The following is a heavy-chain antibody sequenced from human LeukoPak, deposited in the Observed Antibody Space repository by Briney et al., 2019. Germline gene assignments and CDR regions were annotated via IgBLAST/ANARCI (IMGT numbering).Heavy chain of an antibody. CDR1: GFTFSNYG. V-gene: IGHV3-48*01. J-gene: IGHJ4*02. D-gene: IGHD2-8*01. CDR2: ISSSSSTI. Sequence: PGGSLRLSCAASGFTFSNYGMHWVRQAPGKGLEWVSYISSSSSTIYYADSVKGRFTISRDNAKNSLYLQMNSLRAEDTAVYYCARGVGYCTNGVCYQVYYFDYWGQGTLVTVSS. CDR3: ARGVGYCTNGVCYQVYYFDY.